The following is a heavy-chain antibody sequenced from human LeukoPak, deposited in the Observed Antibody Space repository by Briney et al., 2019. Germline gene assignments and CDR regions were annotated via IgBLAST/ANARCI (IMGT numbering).Heavy chain of an antibody. CDR3: TTDGVGVEGATYDN. D-gene: IGHD1-26*01. CDR1: GFTLINAW. CDR2: IKVNAHGGTI. J-gene: IGHJ4*02. Sequence: GGSLRLSCAASGFTLINAWMAWVRQAPGKGLVWVGRIKVNAHGGTIEYAAPVKGRFTISRDDSKNTLYLQMNRLKTEDTAVYYCTTDGVGVEGATYDNWGQGTLVSVSS. V-gene: IGHV3-15*01.